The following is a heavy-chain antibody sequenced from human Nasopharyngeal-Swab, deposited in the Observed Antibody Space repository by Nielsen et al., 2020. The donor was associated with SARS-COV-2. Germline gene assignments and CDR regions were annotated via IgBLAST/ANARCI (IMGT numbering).Heavy chain of an antibody. V-gene: IGHV1-58*01. Sequence: WVRQAPGQRLEWLGWIVVGSGNTNYAQKFQERVTITRDVSTSTAYMELSSLRSEDTAVYYCATDSSGYHDAFDIWGQGTMVTVSS. J-gene: IGHJ3*02. D-gene: IGHD3-22*01. CDR3: ATDSSGYHDAFDI. CDR2: IVVGSGNT.